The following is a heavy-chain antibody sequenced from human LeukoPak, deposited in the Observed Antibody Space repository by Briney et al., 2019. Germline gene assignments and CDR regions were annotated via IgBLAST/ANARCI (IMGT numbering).Heavy chain of an antibody. J-gene: IGHJ6*03. D-gene: IGHD1-26*01. CDR1: GGSISSYY. CDR2: IYTSEST. V-gene: IGHV4-4*09. CDR3: AGGSYYYYYIDV. Sequence: PSETLSLTCTVSGGSISSYYWNWIRQPPGKGLEWIGYIYTSESTNYTPSLKSRVTISVDTSKKQFSLNLSSVTAADTAVYYCAGGSYYYYYIDVWGKGTTVTVSS.